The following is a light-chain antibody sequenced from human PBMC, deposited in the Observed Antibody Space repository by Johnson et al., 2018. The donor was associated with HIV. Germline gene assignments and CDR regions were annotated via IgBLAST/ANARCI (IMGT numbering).Light chain of an antibody. CDR2: DNN. CDR3: GTWDSGLGAHYV. Sequence: QSVLTQPPSVSVAPGQKVTISCSGSSSNIGNNYVSWYQQLPGTAPKLVIYDNNKRPSGIPDQFSGSKSGTSATLGITGLQTGDEADYYCGTWDSGLGAHYVFGTGTKVTVL. CDR1: SSNIGNNY. J-gene: IGLJ1*01. V-gene: IGLV1-51*01.